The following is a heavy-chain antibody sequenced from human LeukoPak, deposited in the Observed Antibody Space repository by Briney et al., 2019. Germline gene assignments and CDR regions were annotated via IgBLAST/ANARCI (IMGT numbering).Heavy chain of an antibody. V-gene: IGHV3-30*04. D-gene: IGHD4-17*01. CDR2: ISHDGKNK. J-gene: IGHJ4*02. CDR3: ARESTVTMGDFYFDC. CDR1: GYTFSSYA. Sequence: GRSLTLSCTASGYTFSSYAMQWVRQAPGKGLEWVAVISHDGKNKFYADSVKGRFSISRDNSKNTLYLQMNSLRAEDTAVYSCARESTVTMGDFYFDCWGQGALVTVSS.